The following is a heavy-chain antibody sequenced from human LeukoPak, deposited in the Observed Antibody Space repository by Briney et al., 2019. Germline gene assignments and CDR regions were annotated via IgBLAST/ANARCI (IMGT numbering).Heavy chain of an antibody. CDR2: INTNTGNP. CDR1: GYTLTSYA. V-gene: IGHV7-4-1*02. J-gene: IGHJ4*02. D-gene: IGHD3-9*01. CDR3: ARDGSGYDILTGYPRQDY. Sequence: PRASVKVSCKASGYTLTSYAMNWVRQAPGQGLEWMGWINTNTGNPTYAQGFTGRFVFSLDTSVSTAYLQISSLKAEDTAVYYCARDGSGYDILTGYPRQDYWGQGTLVTVSS.